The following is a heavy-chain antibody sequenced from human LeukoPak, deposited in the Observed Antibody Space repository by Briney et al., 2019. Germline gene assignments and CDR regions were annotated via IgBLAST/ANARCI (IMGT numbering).Heavy chain of an antibody. CDR2: IYYSGST. CDR3: ARAYGHRGWRYYDSSGYSPFDP. V-gene: IGHV4-39*07. CDR1: GGSISSSSYY. D-gene: IGHD3-22*01. J-gene: IGHJ5*02. Sequence: PSETLSLTCTVSGGSISSSSYYWGWIRQPPGKGLEWIGSIYYSGSTYYNPSLKSRVTISVDTSKNQFSLKLSSVTAADTAVYYCARAYGHRGWRYYDSSGYSPFDPWGQGTLVTVSS.